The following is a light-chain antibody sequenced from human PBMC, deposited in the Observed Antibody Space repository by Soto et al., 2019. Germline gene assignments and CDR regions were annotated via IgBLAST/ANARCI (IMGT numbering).Light chain of an antibody. J-gene: IGKJ5*01. Sequence: ELALTQSPGTLSLSPGDRATLSCRVGRRGSGSWLAWYQQKPGKAPSLLIYGASRRETGVPDRFGGSGSGTEFTLTISRLEPEDFAVYYCQQYDSSPLTFGEGTRLEIK. CDR1: RRGSGSW. CDR2: GAS. CDR3: QQYDSSPLT. V-gene: IGKV3-20*01.